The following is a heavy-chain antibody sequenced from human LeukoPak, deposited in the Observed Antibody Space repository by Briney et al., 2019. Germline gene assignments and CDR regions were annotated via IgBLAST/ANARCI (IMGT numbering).Heavy chain of an antibody. Sequence: PGGSLRLSCAASGFTFSIYTMHWVRQAPGKGLESVSAIGSNGGSTYYANSVKGRFTISRDNSKNTLYLQMGSLGDEDMAVYYCARETTGTFDYWGQGTLVTVSS. J-gene: IGHJ4*02. CDR1: GFTFSIYT. CDR3: ARETTGTFDY. CDR2: IGSNGGST. V-gene: IGHV3-64*01. D-gene: IGHD4-17*01.